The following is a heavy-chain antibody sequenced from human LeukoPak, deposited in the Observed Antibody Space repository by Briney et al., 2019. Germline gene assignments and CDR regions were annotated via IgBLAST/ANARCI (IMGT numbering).Heavy chain of an antibody. CDR2: IHYSGST. D-gene: IGHD3-22*01. Sequence: SETLSLTCTVSGGSISSYYWSWIRQHPGKGLEWIGYIHYSGSTYYNPSLKSRVTISLDTSKNQFSLKLSSVTAADTAVYYCASAYDSSGYSDYWGQGTLVTVSS. CDR1: GGSISSYY. CDR3: ASAYDSSGYSDY. J-gene: IGHJ4*02. V-gene: IGHV4-59*06.